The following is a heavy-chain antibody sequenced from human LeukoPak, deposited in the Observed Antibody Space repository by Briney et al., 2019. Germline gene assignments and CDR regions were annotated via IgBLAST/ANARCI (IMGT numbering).Heavy chain of an antibody. J-gene: IGHJ3*02. V-gene: IGHV1-18*01. D-gene: IGHD6-13*01. CDR2: ISAYNGNT. CDR1: GYTFTNYA. CDR3: ARDASGSWYEGAFDI. Sequence: ASVKVSCKASGYTFTNYAISWVRQAPGQGLEWMGWISAYNGNTNYAQNLQGRVTITRDTSASTAYMELSSLRSEDTAVYYCARDASGSWYEGAFDIWGQGTMVTVSS.